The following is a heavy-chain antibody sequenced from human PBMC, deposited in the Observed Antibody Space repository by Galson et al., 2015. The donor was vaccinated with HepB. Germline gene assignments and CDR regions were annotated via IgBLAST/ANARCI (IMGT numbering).Heavy chain of an antibody. Sequence: QSGAEVKKPGESLKISCKASGYTFTGYYMHWVRQAPGQGLEWMGGIIPIFGIANYAQKFQGRVTITADESTSTAYMELSSLRSEDTAVYYCARGAEVGGPFDYWGQGTLVTVSS. CDR2: IIPIFGIA. CDR3: ARGAEVGGPFDY. V-gene: IGHV1-69*01. J-gene: IGHJ4*02. CDR1: GYTFTGYY. D-gene: IGHD2-15*01.